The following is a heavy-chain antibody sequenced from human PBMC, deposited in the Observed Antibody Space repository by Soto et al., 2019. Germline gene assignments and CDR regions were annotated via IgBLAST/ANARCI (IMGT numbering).Heavy chain of an antibody. CDR1: GGSISSGGYY. Sequence: QVQLQESGPGLVKPSQTLSLTCTVSGGSISSGGYYWSWIRQHPGKGLEWIGYIYYSGSTYYNPSRNSRVTISVETSKNQCSLKLSSVTAAYTAVYYFARCFGPLSYYNFDYWGQGTLVTDSS. CDR3: ARCFGPLSYYNFDY. V-gene: IGHV4-31*03. D-gene: IGHD3-10*01. J-gene: IGHJ4*02. CDR2: IYYSGST.